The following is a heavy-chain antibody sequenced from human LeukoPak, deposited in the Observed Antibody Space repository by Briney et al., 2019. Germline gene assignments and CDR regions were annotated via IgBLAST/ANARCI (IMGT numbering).Heavy chain of an antibody. CDR3: ARDARWMIAVAVAYFDY. CDR1: GYTFTGHY. D-gene: IGHD6-19*01. V-gene: IGHV1-2*02. Sequence: ASVKVSCKASGYTFTGHYMHWVRQAPGQGLEWMGWINPNSGGTNYAQKFQGRVTMTRDTSISTAYMELSRLRCDETAVYFRARDARWMIAVAVAYFDYWGQGTLVTVSS. J-gene: IGHJ4*02. CDR2: INPNSGGT.